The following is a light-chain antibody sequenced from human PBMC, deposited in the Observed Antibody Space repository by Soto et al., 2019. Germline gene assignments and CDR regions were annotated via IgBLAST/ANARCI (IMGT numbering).Light chain of an antibody. V-gene: IGKV3-11*01. J-gene: IGKJ4*01. CDR3: QQRSNWPLT. Sequence: EIVLTQSPATLSLSPGERATLSCRASQSVSSYLAWYQQKPGQAPRLLIYDASNMPSGIPARFSGSGSGTDFTLTISSLEPEDFAVYYCQQRSNWPLTFGGGTKVEIK. CDR1: QSVSSY. CDR2: DAS.